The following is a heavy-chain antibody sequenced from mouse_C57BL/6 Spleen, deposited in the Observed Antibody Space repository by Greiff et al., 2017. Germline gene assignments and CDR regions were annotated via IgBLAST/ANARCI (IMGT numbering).Heavy chain of an antibody. CDR2: ISGGGGNT. D-gene: IGHD1-1*01. Sequence: EVKLVESGGGLVKPGGSLKLSCAASGFTFSSYTMSWVRQTPGKRLEWVATISGGGGNTYYPDSVKGRFTISRDNAKNTLYLQMSSLRSEDTALYYCARQYYGYYFDYWGQGTTLTVSS. CDR1: GFTFSSYT. V-gene: IGHV5-9*01. CDR3: ARQYYGYYFDY. J-gene: IGHJ2*01.